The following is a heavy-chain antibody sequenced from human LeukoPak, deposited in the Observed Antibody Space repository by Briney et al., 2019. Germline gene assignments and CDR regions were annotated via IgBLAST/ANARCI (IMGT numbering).Heavy chain of an antibody. D-gene: IGHD3-9*01. Sequence: ASVKVSCKASGYTFTSYGISWVRQAPGQGLEWMGWISAYNGNTNYAQKPQGRVTMTTDTSTSTAYMELRSLRSDDTAVYYCARDDILTGWGAFDIWGQGTMVTVSS. CDR3: ARDDILTGWGAFDI. J-gene: IGHJ3*02. CDR2: ISAYNGNT. V-gene: IGHV1-18*04. CDR1: GYTFTSYG.